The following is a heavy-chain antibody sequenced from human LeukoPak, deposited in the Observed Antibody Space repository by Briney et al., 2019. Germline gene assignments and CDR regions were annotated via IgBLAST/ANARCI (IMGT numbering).Heavy chain of an antibody. CDR1: GFTFSNYG. J-gene: IGHJ4*02. CDR2: IPGSGGST. CDR3: ARDERLLSFLK. V-gene: IGHV3-23*01. Sequence: GGSLRLSCAASGFTFSNYGLSWVRQAPGKGLEWVSGIPGSGGSTYYADSVKGRFTISRDNSKNTLYLQMNSLRAEDTAIYYCARDERLLSFLKWGQGTLVTVSP. D-gene: IGHD3-3*01.